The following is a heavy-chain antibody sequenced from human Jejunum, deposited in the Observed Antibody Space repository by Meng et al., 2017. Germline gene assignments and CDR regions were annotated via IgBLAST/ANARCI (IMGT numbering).Heavy chain of an antibody. CDR3: ARDSETYPTYFDY. Sequence: VQLQQSGPGLVVPSETLALTCTVSGGSVSSGFYYWSWIRQPPGKGLEWIGYISDSGTTNYNPSLKSRVTMSVDTSKNHFSLKLTSVTAADTAVYFCARDSETYPTYFDYWGQGTLVTVSS. CDR1: GGSVSSGFYY. J-gene: IGHJ4*02. D-gene: IGHD5-24*01. V-gene: IGHV4-61*03. CDR2: ISDSGTT.